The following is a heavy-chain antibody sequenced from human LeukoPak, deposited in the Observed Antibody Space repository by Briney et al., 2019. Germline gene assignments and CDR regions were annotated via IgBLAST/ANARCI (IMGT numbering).Heavy chain of an antibody. J-gene: IGHJ4*02. CDR1: GFIFSTYT. D-gene: IGHD5-18*01. CDR2: TSYDGSNK. Sequence: QPGGSLRLSCAASGFIFSTYTMHWVRQAPGKGLEWVAVTSYDGSNKYYADSVKGRFTISRDNSKNTLFLQMNSLRAEDTAVFYCASGYSYGFLTPLGYWGQGTLVTVSS. V-gene: IGHV3-30-3*01. CDR3: ASGYSYGFLTPLGY.